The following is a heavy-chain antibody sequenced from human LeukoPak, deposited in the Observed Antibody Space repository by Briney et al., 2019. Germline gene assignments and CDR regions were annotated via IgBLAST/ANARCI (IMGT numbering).Heavy chain of an antibody. CDR2: ITRSSIYI. V-gene: IGHV3-21*01. CDR1: GFTFSSYS. D-gene: IGHD3-9*01. J-gene: IGHJ4*02. CDR3: ARVARGNILTGYYRYFDY. Sequence: GGSLRLSCAVSGFTFSSYSMNWVRQAPGKGLEWVSSITRSSIYIYYGDSVKGRFTISRDNAKNSLYLQMNSLRAEDTAVYYCARVARGNILTGYYRYFDYWGQGTLVTVSS.